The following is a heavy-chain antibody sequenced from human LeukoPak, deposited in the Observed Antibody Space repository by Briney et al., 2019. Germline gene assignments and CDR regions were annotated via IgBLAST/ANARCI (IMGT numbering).Heavy chain of an antibody. CDR2: INPNSGGT. J-gene: IGHJ4*02. D-gene: IGHD3-22*01. CDR3: ARAGLTYYYDSSGFPFDY. V-gene: IGHV1-2*02. Sequence: ASVKVSCKASGYTFTGYYMHWVRQAPGQGLEWMGWINPNSGGTNYAQKFQGRVTMTRDTSISTAYMELSRLRSEDTAVYYCARAGLTYYYDSSGFPFDYWGQGTLVTVSS. CDR1: GYTFTGYY.